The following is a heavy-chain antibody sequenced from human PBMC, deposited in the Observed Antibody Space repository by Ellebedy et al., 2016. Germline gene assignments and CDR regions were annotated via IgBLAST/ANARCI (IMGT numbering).Heavy chain of an antibody. J-gene: IGHJ3*02. CDR3: ARDRDDPNPGDAFDI. V-gene: IGHV3-74*01. Sequence: GESLKISXAVSGFTFSSHWMHWVRQAPGKGLVWVSRISTDGSSTNYADSVKGRFTISRDNAKNTLYLQMNSLRAEDTAVYYCARDRDDPNPGDAFDIWGQGTVLTVSS. CDR1: GFTFSSHW. CDR2: ISTDGSST.